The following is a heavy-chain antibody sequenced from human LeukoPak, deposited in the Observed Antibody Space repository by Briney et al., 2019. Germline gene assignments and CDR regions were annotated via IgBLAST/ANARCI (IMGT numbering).Heavy chain of an antibody. CDR2: ISAYNGNT. J-gene: IGHJ4*02. V-gene: IGHV1-18*01. CDR1: GYTFTSYG. Sequence: VASVTVSCTASGYTFTSYGISWVRQAPGQGLEWMGWISAYNGNTNYAQKLQGRVTMTTDTSTSTAYMELRSLRSDDTAVYYCARDQTTVEDLDYWGQGTLVTVSS. D-gene: IGHD4-23*01. CDR3: ARDQTTVEDLDY.